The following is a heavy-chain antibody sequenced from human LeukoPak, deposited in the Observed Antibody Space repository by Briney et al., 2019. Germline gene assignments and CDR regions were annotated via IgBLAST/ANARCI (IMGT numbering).Heavy chain of an antibody. V-gene: IGHV3-23*01. J-gene: IGHJ4*02. CDR3: AKQLGYCSDGSCYFPY. Sequence: GGSLRLSCAASEFTFSSYGMSWVRQAPGKGLEWVSDISGSGGSTYYADSVQGRFTISRDNSKSTLCLQMNSLRAEDTAVYYCAKQLGYCSDGSCYFPYWGQGTLVTVSS. CDR2: ISGSGGST. CDR1: EFTFSSYG. D-gene: IGHD2-15*01.